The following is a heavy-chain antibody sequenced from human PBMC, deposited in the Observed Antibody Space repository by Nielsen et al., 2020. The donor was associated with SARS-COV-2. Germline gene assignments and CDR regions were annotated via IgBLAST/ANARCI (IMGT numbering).Heavy chain of an antibody. CDR1: GGSFSGYY. CDR2: INHSGST. J-gene: IGHJ6*02. V-gene: IGHV4-34*01. Sequence: SETLSLTCAAYGGSFSGYYWSWIRQPPGKGLEWIGEINHSGSTNYNPSLKSRVTISVDTSKNQFSLKLSSVTAADTAVYYCAMNSGYYTNYYYYGMDVWGQGTTVTVSS. D-gene: IGHD3-3*01. CDR3: AMNSGYYTNYYYYGMDV.